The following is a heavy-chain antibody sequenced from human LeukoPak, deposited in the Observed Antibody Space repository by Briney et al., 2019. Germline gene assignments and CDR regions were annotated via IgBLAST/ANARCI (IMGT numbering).Heavy chain of an antibody. CDR2: ISSNGGST. V-gene: IGHV3-64*01. CDR3: ARDPDYGDTLAGGYYYYYYMDV. Sequence: GGSLRLSCAASGFTFSSYAMHWVRQAPGKGLEYVSAISSNGGSTYYANSVKGRFTISRDNSKNTLYLQMGSLRAEDMAVYYCARDPDYGDTLAGGYYYYYYMDVWGKGTTVTVSS. J-gene: IGHJ6*03. D-gene: IGHD4-17*01. CDR1: GFTFSSYA.